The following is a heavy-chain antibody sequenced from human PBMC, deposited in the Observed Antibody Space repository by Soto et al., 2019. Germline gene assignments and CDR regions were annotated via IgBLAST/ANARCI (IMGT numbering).Heavy chain of an antibody. V-gene: IGHV3-74*01. CDR2: INSDGSST. Sequence: GGSLRLSCAASGFTFSSYLMHWVRQAPGKGLVWVSRINSDGSSTSYADSVKGRFTISRDNAKNTLYLQMNSLRAEDTAVYYCARVLYSGYDTPYYYYYGMDVWGQGTTVTVSS. CDR1: GFTFSSYL. CDR3: ARVLYSGYDTPYYYYYGMDV. J-gene: IGHJ6*02. D-gene: IGHD5-12*01.